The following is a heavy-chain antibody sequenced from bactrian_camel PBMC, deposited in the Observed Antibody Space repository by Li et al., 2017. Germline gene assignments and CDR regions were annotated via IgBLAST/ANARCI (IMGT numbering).Heavy chain of an antibody. J-gene: IGHJ6*01. CDR3: AAGGYNEYGGEFGD. Sequence: QLVESGGCLVQPGGSLRLSCAASGVTFSYYFMAWVRQAPGKEREGVASIYVGDDATTYADSVKGRFTISQDNAKTTVYLQMNSLKSEDTALYYCAAGGYNEYGGEFGDWGQGTQVTVS. CDR2: IYVGDDAT. D-gene: IGHD3*01. V-gene: IGHV3S1*01. CDR1: GVTFSYYF.